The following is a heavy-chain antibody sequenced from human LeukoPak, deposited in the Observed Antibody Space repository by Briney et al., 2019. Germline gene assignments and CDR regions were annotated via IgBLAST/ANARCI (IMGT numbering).Heavy chain of an antibody. CDR1: GGSISSSSYY. CDR2: IYYSGST. J-gene: IGHJ4*02. Sequence: SETLSLTCTVSGGSISSSSYYWGWIRQPPGKGLEWIGSIYYSGSTYYNPSLKSRVTISVDTSKNQFSLKLSSVTAADTAVYYCARNAFLSGYYTFDYWGQGTLVTVSS. D-gene: IGHD3-3*01. CDR3: ARNAFLSGYYTFDY. V-gene: IGHV4-39*01.